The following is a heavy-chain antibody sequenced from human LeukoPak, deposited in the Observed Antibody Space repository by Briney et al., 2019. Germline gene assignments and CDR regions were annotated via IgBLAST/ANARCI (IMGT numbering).Heavy chain of an antibody. CDR1: GYTFTIYG. J-gene: IGHJ4*02. V-gene: IGHV1-18*01. CDR3: ARDGWYEWDY. Sequence: AASVKVSFKASGYTFTIYGISGVRQAPGQGREGMGWISAYNGNTNYAQKLQGRVTMTTDTSTSTAYMELRSLRSDDTAVYYCARDGWYEWDYWGQGTLVTVSS. CDR2: ISAYNGNT. D-gene: IGHD6-19*01.